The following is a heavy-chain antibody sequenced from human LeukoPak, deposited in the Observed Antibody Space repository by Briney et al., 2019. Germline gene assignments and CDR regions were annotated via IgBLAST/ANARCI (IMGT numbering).Heavy chain of an antibody. CDR1: GGSFSGYY. CDR3: ARGQGTVTTH. Sequence: SETLSLTCAVSGGSFSGYYWTWIRQPPGKGLEWIGEVNHSGSANYNPSLKSRVTISLDTSKNQFSLKLSSVTAADTAVYYCARGQGTVTTHWGQGTLVTVSS. V-gene: IGHV4-34*01. D-gene: IGHD4-17*01. J-gene: IGHJ4*02. CDR2: VNHSGSA.